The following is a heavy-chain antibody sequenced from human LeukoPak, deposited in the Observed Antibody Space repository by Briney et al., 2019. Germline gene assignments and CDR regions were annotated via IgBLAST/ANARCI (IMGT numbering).Heavy chain of an antibody. J-gene: IGHJ5*02. Sequence: SVEVSCKASGFTFTSSAVQWVRQARGQRLEWIGWIVVGSGNTNYAQKFQERVTITRDMSTSTAYMELSSLRSEDTAVYYCAVSDYYGSGSYSSAPFDPWGQGTLVTVSS. CDR3: AVSDYYGSGSYSSAPFDP. D-gene: IGHD3-10*01. CDR2: IVVGSGNT. V-gene: IGHV1-58*01. CDR1: GFTFTSSA.